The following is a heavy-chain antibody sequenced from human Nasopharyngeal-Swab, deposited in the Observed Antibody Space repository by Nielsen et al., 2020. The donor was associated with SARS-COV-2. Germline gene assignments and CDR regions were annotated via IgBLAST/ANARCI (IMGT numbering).Heavy chain of an antibody. J-gene: IGHJ3*02. Sequence: ETLSLTCAASGFTFSSYWMHWVRQAPGKGLVWVSRINSDGSSTSYADSVKGRFTISRDNAKNTLYLQMNSLRAEDTAVYYCARSLILQRDAFDIWGQGTMVTVSS. D-gene: IGHD1-1*01. CDR1: GFTFSSYW. V-gene: IGHV3-74*01. CDR2: INSDGSST. CDR3: ARSLILQRDAFDI.